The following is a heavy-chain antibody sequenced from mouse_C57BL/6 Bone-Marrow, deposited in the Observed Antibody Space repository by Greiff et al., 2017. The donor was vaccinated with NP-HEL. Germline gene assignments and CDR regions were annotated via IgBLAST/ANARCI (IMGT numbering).Heavy chain of an antibody. CDR3: ARETTVDDYYAMDY. J-gene: IGHJ4*01. CDR1: GFTFSSYA. V-gene: IGHV5-4*01. D-gene: IGHD1-1*01. CDR2: ISDGGSYT. Sequence: EVKVEESGGGLVKPGGSLKLSCAASGFTFSSYAMSWVRQTPEKRLEWVATISDGGSYTYYPDNVKGRFTISRDNAKNNLYLQMSHLKSEDTAMYYCARETTVDDYYAMDYGGQGTSVTVSS.